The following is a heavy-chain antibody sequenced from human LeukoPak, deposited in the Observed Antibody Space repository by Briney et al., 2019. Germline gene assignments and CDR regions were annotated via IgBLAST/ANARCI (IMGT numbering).Heavy chain of an antibody. CDR3: ARTGYSGSYAGL. V-gene: IGHV4-34*01. CDR2: INHSGST. J-gene: IGHJ4*02. D-gene: IGHD1-26*01. Sequence: SETLSLTCAVYGGSFSGYYWSWIRQPPGKGLEWIGEINHSGSTNYNPSLKSRVTISVDTSKNQFSLKLSSVTAADTAVYYCARTGYSGSYAGLWGQGTLVTVSS. CDR1: GGSFSGYY.